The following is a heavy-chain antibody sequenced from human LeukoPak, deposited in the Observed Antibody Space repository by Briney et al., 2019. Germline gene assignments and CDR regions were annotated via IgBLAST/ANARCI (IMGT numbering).Heavy chain of an antibody. V-gene: IGHV1-18*01. Sequence: ASVKVSCKASGGTFSSYAISWVRQAPGQGLEWIGWISAYDGNTYYAQKLQGRVAMTTDTSTSTAYMELRSLRSDDTAVFYCASGGYYYDSSGYFGYFQHWGQGTLVTVSS. CDR3: ASGGYYYDSSGYFGYFQH. CDR1: GGTFSSYA. D-gene: IGHD3-22*01. CDR2: ISAYDGNT. J-gene: IGHJ1*01.